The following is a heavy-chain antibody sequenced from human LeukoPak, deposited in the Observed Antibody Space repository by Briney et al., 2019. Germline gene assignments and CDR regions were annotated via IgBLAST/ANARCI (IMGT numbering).Heavy chain of an antibody. CDR2: INHSGST. CDR1: GGSFSGYY. Sequence: SETLSLTCAVYGGSFSGYYWSWIRQPPGKGLEWIGEINHSGSTNYNPSLKSRVTISVDTSKNQFSLKLGSVTAADTAVYYCARGTATFDYWGQGTLVTVSS. J-gene: IGHJ4*02. CDR3: ARGTATFDY. V-gene: IGHV4-34*01. D-gene: IGHD2-15*01.